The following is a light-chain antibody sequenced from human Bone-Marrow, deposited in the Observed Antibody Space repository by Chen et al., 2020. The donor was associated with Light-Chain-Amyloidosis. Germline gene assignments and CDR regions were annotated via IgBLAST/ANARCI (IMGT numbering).Light chain of an antibody. CDR1: QRVLYSSNNKNY. V-gene: IGKV4-1*01. CDR3: QQYYSTIT. J-gene: IGKJ5*01. Sequence: DIVMTQSPDSLAVSLGERATINCKSSQRVLYSSNNKNYLAWYQQKPGQPPKLLIYWASTRESGVPYRVSGSGSGADFTLSISSLQAEDVAVYYCQQYYSTITFGQGTRLEIK. CDR2: WAS.